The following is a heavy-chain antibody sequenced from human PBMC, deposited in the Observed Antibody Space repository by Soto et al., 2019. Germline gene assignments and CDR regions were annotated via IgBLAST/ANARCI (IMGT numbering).Heavy chain of an antibody. CDR2: ISGYDGNT. CDR3: ARVGYSYGSRGLDS. Sequence: SVKVCYKASCYTFNSYGINWVRQAPVQGLEWMGWISGYDGNTNYAQKLQGRVTMTTDTSTSTAYMELRSLRSDDTAVYYCARVGYSYGSRGLDSWGQGTLVTVYS. D-gene: IGHD5-18*01. J-gene: IGHJ4*02. V-gene: IGHV1-18*04. CDR1: CYTFNSYG.